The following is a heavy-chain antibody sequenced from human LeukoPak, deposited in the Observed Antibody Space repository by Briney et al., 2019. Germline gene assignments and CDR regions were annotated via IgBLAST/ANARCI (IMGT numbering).Heavy chain of an antibody. CDR3: ARDGGYCSSTSCYEAYFDY. CDR2: ISSSSSYI. CDR1: GFTFSSYS. Sequence: GGSLRLSCAASGFTFSSYSMNWVRQAPGKGLEWVSSISSSSSYIYYADSVKGRFTISRDNAKNSLYLQMDSLRAEDTAVYYCARDGGYCSSTSCYEAYFDYWGQGTLVTVSS. V-gene: IGHV3-21*01. J-gene: IGHJ4*02. D-gene: IGHD2-2*01.